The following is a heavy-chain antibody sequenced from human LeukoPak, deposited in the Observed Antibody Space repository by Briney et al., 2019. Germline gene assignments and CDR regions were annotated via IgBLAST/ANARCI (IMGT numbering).Heavy chain of an antibody. V-gene: IGHV3-21*01. D-gene: IGHD5-12*01. Sequence: GGSLRLSCAASGFTFSSYEMNWVRQAPGKGLEWVSCISSSSNYTEYADSVKGRFTISRDNAKNSLYLQMNSLRAEDTAVYYCARDDSGAYYYYYMDVWGKGTTVTVSS. CDR3: ARDDSGAYYYYYMDV. CDR1: GFTFSSYE. CDR2: ISSSSNYT. J-gene: IGHJ6*03.